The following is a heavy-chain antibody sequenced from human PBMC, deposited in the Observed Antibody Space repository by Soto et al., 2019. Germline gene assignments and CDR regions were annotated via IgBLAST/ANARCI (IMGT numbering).Heavy chain of an antibody. J-gene: IGHJ4*02. CDR2: VKQDGSEK. CDR3: ARDRKRTAMVVDYFDY. Sequence: PGGSLRLSCAASGFTFSSYWMSWVREAPGKGLEWVANVKQDGSEKYYVDSVKGRFTISRDNAKNSLYLQMNSLRAEDTAVYYCARDRKRTAMVVDYFDYWGQGTLVTVSS. D-gene: IGHD5-18*01. V-gene: IGHV3-7*05. CDR1: GFTFSSYW.